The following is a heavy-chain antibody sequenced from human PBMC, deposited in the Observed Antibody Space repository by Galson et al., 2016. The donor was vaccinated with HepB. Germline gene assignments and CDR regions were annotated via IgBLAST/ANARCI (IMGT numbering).Heavy chain of an antibody. J-gene: IGHJ2*01. CDR1: GFTFSSYA. CDR3: AKDYYDSSGYRSYWHCDL. CDR2: ISGSGGNS. V-gene: IGHV3-23*01. Sequence: SLRLSCAASGFTFSSYAMSWVRQAPGKGLQWVSAISGSGGNSYYADSVKGRFTISRDNSKNTLYVQMHSLRAEDTAVYYCAKDYYDSSGYRSYWHCDLWGRGTLVTVSS. D-gene: IGHD3-22*01.